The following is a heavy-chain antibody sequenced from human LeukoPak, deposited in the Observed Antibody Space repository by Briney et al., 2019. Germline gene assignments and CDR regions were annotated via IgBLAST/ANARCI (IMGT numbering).Heavy chain of an antibody. Sequence: PGGTLRLSCAASGFTVSSNYMSWVRQAPGKGLEWISVIYSGGGIHYADSVKGRFTISRDNSKNTLYLQMNSLRAEDTAVYYCAKDTSAAVTDYWGQGTLVTVSS. CDR3: AKDTSAAVTDY. D-gene: IGHD6-13*01. J-gene: IGHJ4*02. V-gene: IGHV3-66*01. CDR2: IYSGGGI. CDR1: GFTVSSNY.